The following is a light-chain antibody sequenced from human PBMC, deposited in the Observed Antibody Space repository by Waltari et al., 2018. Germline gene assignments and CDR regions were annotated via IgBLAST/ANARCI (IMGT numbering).Light chain of an antibody. CDR3: QQYGSPRYT. CDR1: QSVSSSY. CDR2: GES. J-gene: IGKJ2*01. Sequence: EIVLTQSPGTLSLSPGERATLSCRASQSVSSSYLAWYQQKPGQAPRLLIYGESSRATGIPDRFSGSRSVTDFTLTISRLEPADFAVYYCQQYGSPRYTFGQGTKLEIK. V-gene: IGKV3-20*01.